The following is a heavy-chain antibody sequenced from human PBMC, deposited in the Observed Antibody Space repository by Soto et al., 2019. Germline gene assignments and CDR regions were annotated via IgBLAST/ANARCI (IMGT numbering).Heavy chain of an antibody. Sequence: GRSLRLSCAASGFAFSNYAMSWVRQAPGKGLRWVSTISGSGGGAYYADSVKGRFTISRDNSKNTLFLQMDSLTAEDTALYYCARGGPYDILTSRNNWLDPWGQGTLVTVSS. CDR2: ISGSGGGA. V-gene: IGHV3-23*01. CDR1: GFAFSNYA. J-gene: IGHJ5*02. CDR3: ARGGPYDILTSRNNWLDP. D-gene: IGHD3-9*01.